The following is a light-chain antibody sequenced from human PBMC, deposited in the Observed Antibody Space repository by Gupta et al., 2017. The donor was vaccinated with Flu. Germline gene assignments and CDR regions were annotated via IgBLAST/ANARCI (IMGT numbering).Light chain of an antibody. J-gene: IGKJ4*01. V-gene: IGKV1-16*01. CDR2: SAS. Sequence: PTSLSASVGGRTTITSRASKGISNYSEWLQQKPVKAPNFLLYSASSSQSGAPTRFSSSASATDFTLTISIRPPEDLANYYCQREYSYPLTFGAGTRLEMK. CDR3: QREYSYPLT. CDR1: KGISNY.